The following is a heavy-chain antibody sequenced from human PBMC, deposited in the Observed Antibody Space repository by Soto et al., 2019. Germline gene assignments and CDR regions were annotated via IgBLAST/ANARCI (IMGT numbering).Heavy chain of an antibody. CDR2: ISYDGNNK. D-gene: IGHD6-19*01. Sequence: QVQLVESGVGVVQPGRSLRLSCAASGFTFSSYAMHWVRQAPGKGLEWVAVISYDGNNKYYADSMKGRFTISRDNSKNTLYLQMNSLRAEDTAVFYCAREISGYSSGWYDYWGQGTLVTVSS. V-gene: IGHV3-30-3*01. CDR3: AREISGYSSGWYDY. CDR1: GFTFSSYA. J-gene: IGHJ4*02.